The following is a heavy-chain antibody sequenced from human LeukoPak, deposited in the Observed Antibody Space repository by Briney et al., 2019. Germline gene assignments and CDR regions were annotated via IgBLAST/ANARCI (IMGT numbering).Heavy chain of an antibody. Sequence: PGGSLRLSCAASGFTFSSYWMHWVRQAPGKGLVWVSRINSDGSSTSYADSVKGRFTISRDNAKNTLYLQMNSLRAEDTAVYYCARGAPEMATPRGFDPWGQGTLVTVSS. CDR1: GFTFSSYW. D-gene: IGHD5-24*01. J-gene: IGHJ5*02. CDR3: ARGAPEMATPRGFDP. V-gene: IGHV3-74*01. CDR2: INSDGSST.